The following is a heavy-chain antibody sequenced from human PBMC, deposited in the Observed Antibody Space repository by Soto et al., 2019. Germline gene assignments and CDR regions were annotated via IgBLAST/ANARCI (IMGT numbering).Heavy chain of an antibody. CDR2: SIPIFGTA. Sequence: ASVKVSCKASGGTFSNSVISWVRQAPGQGLEWMGGSIPIFGTANYAQKFQGRVTIIADESTSTAYMEVTSLRSEDTAVYYCARAPILVGVPQYENYFDPWGQGPRVPVSS. V-gene: IGHV1-69*13. CDR1: GGTFSNSV. CDR3: ARAPILVGVPQYENYFDP. D-gene: IGHD3-3*01. J-gene: IGHJ5*02.